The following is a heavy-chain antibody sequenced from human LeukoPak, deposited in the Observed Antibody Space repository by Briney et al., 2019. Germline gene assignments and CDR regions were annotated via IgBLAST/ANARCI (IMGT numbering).Heavy chain of an antibody. CDR1: GGSISSSSYY. V-gene: IGHV4-39*01. D-gene: IGHD3-3*01. J-gene: IGHJ4*02. Sequence: SETLSLTCTVSGGSISSSSYYWGWIRQPPGKGLEWIGSIYYSGSTYYNPSLKSRVTISVDTSKNQFSLKLSSVTAADTAVYYCARGERYDFWSGYYLDYWGQGTLVTVSS. CDR3: ARGERYDFWSGYYLDY. CDR2: IYYSGST.